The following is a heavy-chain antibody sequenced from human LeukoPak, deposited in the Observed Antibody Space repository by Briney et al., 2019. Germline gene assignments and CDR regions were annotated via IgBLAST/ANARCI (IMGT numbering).Heavy chain of an antibody. CDR3: ARSVEYCSNGRCYFDS. CDR2: IRPDGSDT. CDR1: GFTFSAYG. Sequence: PGRSLRLSCAASGFTFSAYGIHWVRQAPGKGLEWVALIRPDGSDTYYADSVKGRFTISRDNSRSTLYLQMNSLGAEDTAVYYCARSVEYCSNGRCYFDSWGQGTLVTVSS. V-gene: IGHV3-33*01. J-gene: IGHJ4*02. D-gene: IGHD2-8*01.